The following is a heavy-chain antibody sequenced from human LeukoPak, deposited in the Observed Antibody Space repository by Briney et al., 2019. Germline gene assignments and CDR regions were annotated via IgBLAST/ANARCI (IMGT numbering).Heavy chain of an antibody. CDR2: IYYSGST. D-gene: IGHD6-6*01. J-gene: IGHJ4*02. CDR3: ARGGGIAARRSPLDY. CDR1: GGSISSDSYF. V-gene: IGHV4-39*07. Sequence: PSETLSLTCTVSGGSISSDSYFWGWIRQPPGKGLEWIATIYYSGSTYYNPSLKSRVTISVDTSKNQFSLKLSSVTAADTAVYYCARGGGIAARRSPLDYWGQGTLVTVSS.